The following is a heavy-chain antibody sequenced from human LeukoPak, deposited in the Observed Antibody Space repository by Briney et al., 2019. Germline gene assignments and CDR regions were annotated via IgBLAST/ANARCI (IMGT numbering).Heavy chain of an antibody. Sequence: GGSLRLSCAASGFTFSSYEMNWVRQAPGRGLEWVSYISSSGTTTYYAASVKGRFTISRDNAKNSLYLQMNSLRAEDTAVYYCARGYGSGSSHIDYWGQGTLVTVSS. V-gene: IGHV3-48*03. CDR1: GFTFSSYE. CDR3: ARGYGSGSSHIDY. CDR2: ISSSGTTT. D-gene: IGHD3-10*01. J-gene: IGHJ4*02.